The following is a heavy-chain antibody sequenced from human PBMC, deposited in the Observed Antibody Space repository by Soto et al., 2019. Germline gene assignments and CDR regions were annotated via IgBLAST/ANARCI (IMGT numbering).Heavy chain of an antibody. D-gene: IGHD3-22*01. J-gene: IGHJ4*02. Sequence: QVQLQESGPGLVKPSQTLSLTCTVSGGSISSGGHYWNWIRQHPGKGLEWIGYIYHSGSAYYNPSLKSRVTISVDTSKNQFSLKLSSVTAADTAVYYCARRYYNDRSGYYYFDYWGQGTLVTVSS. CDR3: ARRYYNDRSGYYYFDY. V-gene: IGHV4-31*03. CDR2: IYHSGSA. CDR1: GGSISSGGHY.